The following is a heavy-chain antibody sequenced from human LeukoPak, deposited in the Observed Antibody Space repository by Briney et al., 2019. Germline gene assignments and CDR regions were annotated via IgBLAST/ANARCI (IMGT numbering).Heavy chain of an antibody. D-gene: IGHD3-10*01. CDR2: IRLDGSNK. Sequence: SGGSLRLSCAASGFTFSSYGMHWVRQAPGKGLEWVAFIRLDGSNKYYADSVKGRFTISRDNSKNTLYLQMNSLRDEDTAMFYCAKDGSRSREVFPYYYGSGRLQYMDVWGKGTTVIISS. J-gene: IGHJ6*03. V-gene: IGHV3-30*02. CDR1: GFTFSSYG. CDR3: AKDGSRSREVFPYYYGSGRLQYMDV.